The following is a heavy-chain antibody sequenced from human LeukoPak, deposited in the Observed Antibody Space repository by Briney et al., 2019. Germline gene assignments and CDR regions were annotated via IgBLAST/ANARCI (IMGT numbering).Heavy chain of an antibody. CDR2: MNPNSGNT. CDR1: GYTFTSYD. D-gene: IGHD6-13*01. J-gene: IGHJ5*02. CDR3: ARLIAAAGTVNWFDP. V-gene: IGHV1-8*03. Sequence: ASVKVSCKASGYTFTSYDINWVRQATGQGLEWMGWMNPNSGNTGYAQKFQGRVTITGNTSISTAYMELSSPRSEDTAVYYCARLIAAAGTVNWFDPWGQGTLVTVSS.